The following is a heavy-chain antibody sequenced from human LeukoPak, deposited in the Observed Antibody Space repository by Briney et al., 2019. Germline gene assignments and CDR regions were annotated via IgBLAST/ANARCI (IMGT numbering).Heavy chain of an antibody. CDR2: IRYDGSNE. CDR3: AKDGTTPFDY. Sequence: PGGSLRLSCAASGFTFSSYGMHWVRQAPGKGLEWVAFIRYDGSNEYYADSVKGRFTISRDNSKNTLYLQMNSLRAEDTAVYYCAKDGTTPFDYWGQGTLVTVSS. CDR1: GFTFSSYG. J-gene: IGHJ4*02. D-gene: IGHD4-11*01. V-gene: IGHV3-30*02.